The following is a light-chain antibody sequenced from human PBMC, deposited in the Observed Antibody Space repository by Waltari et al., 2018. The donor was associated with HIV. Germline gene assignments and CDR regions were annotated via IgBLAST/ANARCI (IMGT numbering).Light chain of an antibody. CDR3: AAWDDTLSSYV. Sequence: QSVLTQPPSASGTPGQRVTISCSGSNSNIGSKDVYWFQHLPGTAPKLLIYRTNQRRSGVPDRFSGSKSGTSVSLAISGLRSDDEADYYCAAWDDTLSSYVFGTGTTVTV. CDR1: NSNIGSKD. J-gene: IGLJ1*01. CDR2: RTN. V-gene: IGLV1-47*01.